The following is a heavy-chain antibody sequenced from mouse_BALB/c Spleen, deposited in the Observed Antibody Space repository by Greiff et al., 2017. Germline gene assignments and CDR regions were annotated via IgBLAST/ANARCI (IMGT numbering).Heavy chain of an antibody. J-gene: IGHJ3*01. Sequence: EVKLVESGGGLVKPGGSLKLSCAASGFTFSSYAMSWVRQSPEKRLEWVAEISSGGSYTYYPDTVTGRFTISRDNAKNTLYQEMSSLRSEDTAMYYCARDRGDDYAWFAYWGQGTLVTVSA. CDR2: ISSGGSYT. D-gene: IGHD2-4*01. CDR3: ARDRGDDYAWFAY. V-gene: IGHV5-9-4*01. CDR1: GFTFSSYA.